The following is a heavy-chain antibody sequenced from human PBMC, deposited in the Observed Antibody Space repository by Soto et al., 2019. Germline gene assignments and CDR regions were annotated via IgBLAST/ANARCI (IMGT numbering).Heavy chain of an antibody. D-gene: IGHD3-3*01. J-gene: IGHJ4*02. V-gene: IGHV3-64D*06. Sequence: PVGSLRLSCSASGFTFSSYAMHWVRQAPGKGLEYVSAISSNGGSTYYADSVKGRFTISRDNSKNTLYLQMSSLRAEDTAVYYCVKDSNDFWSGYLNPNFDYWGQGTLVTVS. CDR3: VKDSNDFWSGYLNPNFDY. CDR1: GFTFSSYA. CDR2: ISSNGGST.